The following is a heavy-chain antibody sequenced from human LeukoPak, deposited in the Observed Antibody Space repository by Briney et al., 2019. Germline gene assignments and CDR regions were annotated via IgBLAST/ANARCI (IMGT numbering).Heavy chain of an antibody. J-gene: IGHJ4*02. CDR1: GGTFSSYA. CDR3: AREYQSPSGNYPI. V-gene: IGHV1-69*13. CDR2: IIPIFGTA. Sequence: SVKVSCKASGGTFSSYAISWVRQAPGQGLEWMGGIIPIFGTANYAQKFQGRVTITADESTSTAYMELSSLRSEDTAVYYCAREYQSPSGNYPIWGQGTLVTVSS. D-gene: IGHD1-26*01.